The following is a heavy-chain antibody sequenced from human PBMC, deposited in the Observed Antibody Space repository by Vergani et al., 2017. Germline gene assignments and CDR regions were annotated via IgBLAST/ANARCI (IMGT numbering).Heavy chain of an antibody. Sequence: EVQLVESGGVVVQPGGSLRLSCAASGFIFSDHYMDWVRQAPGKGLEWVGRIRKKANDYTTQYAASVKGRFTISRDDSKSYLYLQMNSLQTEDTALYYCVRVKGSNWNDHLYDIWGQGTLVTVSS. J-gene: IGHJ3*02. CDR1: GFIFSDHY. CDR2: IRKKANDYTT. V-gene: IGHV3-72*01. CDR3: VRVKGSNWNDHLYDI. D-gene: IGHD1-1*01.